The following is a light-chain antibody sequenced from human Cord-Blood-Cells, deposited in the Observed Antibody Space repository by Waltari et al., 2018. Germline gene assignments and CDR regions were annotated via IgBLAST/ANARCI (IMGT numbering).Light chain of an antibody. Sequence: QSALTQPPSASGSPGQSVPISCTGTSSDVGVYNYVSWYQQHPGKAPKLMIYEVSKRPSGVPDRFSGPKSGNTASLTVSGLQAEDEADYYCSSYAGSNNFVFGTGTKVTVL. J-gene: IGLJ1*01. CDR2: EVS. V-gene: IGLV2-8*01. CDR3: SSYAGSNNFV. CDR1: SSDVGVYNY.